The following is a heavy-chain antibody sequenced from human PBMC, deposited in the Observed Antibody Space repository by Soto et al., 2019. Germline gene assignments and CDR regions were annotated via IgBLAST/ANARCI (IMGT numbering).Heavy chain of an antibody. J-gene: IGHJ4*02. CDR3: AKDSPLPYYDILTGYSDY. D-gene: IGHD3-9*01. V-gene: IGHV3-30*18. CDR2: ISYDGSNK. Sequence: PXGSLRLSCAASGCTFSSYGMHWVRQAPGKGLEWVAVISYDGSNKYYADSVKGRFTISRDNSKNTLYLQMNSLRAEDTAVYYCAKDSPLPYYDILTGYSDYWGQGTLVTVSS. CDR1: GCTFSSYG.